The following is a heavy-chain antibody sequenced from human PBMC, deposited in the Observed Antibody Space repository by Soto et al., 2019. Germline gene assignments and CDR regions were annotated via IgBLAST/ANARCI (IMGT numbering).Heavy chain of an antibody. V-gene: IGHV1-8*01. J-gene: IGHJ6*02. CDR3: ARSYGGNGEDV. Sequence: QVHLVQSGAEAKKPGASVKVSCKASGYTFTSYDINWVRQATGQGLEWMGRMNPISGDTGYEQTFQGRVTMTRNTAISTAYMELSSLRSEDTAVYYCARSYGGNGEDVWGQGTTVIVSS. CDR1: GYTFTSYD. D-gene: IGHD4-17*01. CDR2: MNPISGDT.